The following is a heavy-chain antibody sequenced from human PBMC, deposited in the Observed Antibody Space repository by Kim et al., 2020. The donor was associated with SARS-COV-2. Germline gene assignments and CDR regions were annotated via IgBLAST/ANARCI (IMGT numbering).Heavy chain of an antibody. CDR2: ITASGDSR. J-gene: IGHJ6*03. CDR3: AKAPEYYNDPGKFYMDV. D-gene: IGHD3-22*01. V-gene: IGHV3-23*01. CDR1: GFNFNTYG. Sequence: GGSLRLSCAGSGFNFNTYGMTWVRQAPGKGLEWVSGITASGDSRYIGDAVKGRFTISRDNPKNTLYLQMNSLRVEDTAVYFCAKAPEYYNDPGKFYMDVWGKGTTVTVSS.